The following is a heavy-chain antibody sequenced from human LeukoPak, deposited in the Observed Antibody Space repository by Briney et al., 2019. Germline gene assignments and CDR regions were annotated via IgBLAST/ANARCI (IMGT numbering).Heavy chain of an antibody. Sequence: LRLSCAASGFTFSSNEMNWVRQAPGKGLEWVSYISTSGSTIYYADSVKGRFTISRDNAKKSLYLQMNSLRAEDTAVYYCASKYSSSWDGDYWGQGTLVTVSS. CDR2: ISTSGSTI. V-gene: IGHV3-48*03. CDR1: GFTFSSNE. J-gene: IGHJ4*02. D-gene: IGHD6-13*01. CDR3: ASKYSSSWDGDY.